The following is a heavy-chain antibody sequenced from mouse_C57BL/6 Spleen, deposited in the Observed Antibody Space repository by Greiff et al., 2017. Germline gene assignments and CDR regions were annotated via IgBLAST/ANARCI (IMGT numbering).Heavy chain of an antibody. D-gene: IGHD1-1*01. V-gene: IGHV5-4*01. CDR1: GFTFSSYA. CDR2: ISDGGSYT. Sequence: EVHLVESGGGLVKPGGSLKLSCAASGFTFSSYAMSWVRQTPEKRLEWVATISDGGSYTSYPDNVKGRFTISRDNAKNNPYLQMSHLKSEDTAMXYCAREEYYGSGAMDYWGQGTSVTVSS. CDR3: AREEYYGSGAMDY. J-gene: IGHJ4*01.